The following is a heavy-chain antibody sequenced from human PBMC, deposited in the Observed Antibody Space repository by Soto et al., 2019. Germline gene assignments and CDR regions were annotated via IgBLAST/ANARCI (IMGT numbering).Heavy chain of an antibody. V-gene: IGHV3-23*01. CDR3: ARRGPGTYFDY. J-gene: IGHJ4*02. D-gene: IGHD6-13*01. Sequence: PGGSLRLSCAASGFTFSSYAMNWVRQAPGKGLEWVSVISGSGDSTYYADSVKGRFTISRDNSKNTLYLQMNSLRTEDTAVYYCARRGPGTYFDYWGQGTLVTSPQ. CDR1: GFTFSSYA. CDR2: ISGSGDST.